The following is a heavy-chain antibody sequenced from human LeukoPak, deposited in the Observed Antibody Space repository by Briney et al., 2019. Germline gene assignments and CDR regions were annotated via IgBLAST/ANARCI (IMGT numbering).Heavy chain of an antibody. Sequence: ASVKVSCKASGGTFSSYAISWVRQAPGQGLEWMGGIIPIFGTANYAQKFQGRVTITADESTSTAYMELSSLRSEDTAVYYCARRQKSAAGPFDYWGQGTLVTVSS. CDR3: ARRQKSAAGPFDY. J-gene: IGHJ4*02. CDR1: GGTFSSYA. V-gene: IGHV1-69*13. CDR2: IIPIFGTA. D-gene: IGHD6-13*01.